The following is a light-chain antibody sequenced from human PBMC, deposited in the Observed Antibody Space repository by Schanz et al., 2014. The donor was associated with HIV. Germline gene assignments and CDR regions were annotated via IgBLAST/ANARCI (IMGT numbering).Light chain of an antibody. CDR2: DVN. CDR1: SRDVGGHNY. V-gene: IGLV2-14*03. Sequence: QSVLTQPASVSGSPGQSITIYCSGTSRDVGGHNYVSWYQQYPGKVPKLIIYDVNNRPSGISDRFSASKSGNTASLTISGLQAEDEADYYCSSYTSTSTPVFGGGTKLTVL. J-gene: IGLJ2*01. CDR3: SSYTSTSTPV.